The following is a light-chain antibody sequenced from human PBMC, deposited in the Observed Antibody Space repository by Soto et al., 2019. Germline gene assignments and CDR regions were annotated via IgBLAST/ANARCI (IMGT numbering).Light chain of an antibody. CDR1: QNIRSS. CDR3: QQYDIWPPYT. CDR2: DAS. J-gene: IGKJ2*01. Sequence: EVVMTQSPASLSASPGERVTLSCRASQNIRSSLAWYQQRPGQAPRLLIYDASTRATGIPPRFSGGGSGTEFTVTISSQQSEDFAIYYCQQYDIWPPYTFGQGTKVDSK. V-gene: IGKV3-15*01.